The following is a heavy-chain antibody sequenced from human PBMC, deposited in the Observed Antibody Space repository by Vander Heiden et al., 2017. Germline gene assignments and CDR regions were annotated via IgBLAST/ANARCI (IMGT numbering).Heavy chain of an antibody. J-gene: IGHJ6*02. V-gene: IGHV1-69*01. CDR1: GSTFSSHA. Sequence: QLQLVPSGAEVKTPGSSVTVPCKASGSTFSSHALSRVRQAPVQGLEWMGGIIPSLGTANDAQKFQGSVTITADESTSTAYMELSSLRSEDTAVYYCARELVVPAAMGGMGYYYGMDVWGQGTTVTVSS. D-gene: IGHD2-2*01. CDR3: ARELVVPAAMGGMGYYYGMDV. CDR2: IIPSLGTA.